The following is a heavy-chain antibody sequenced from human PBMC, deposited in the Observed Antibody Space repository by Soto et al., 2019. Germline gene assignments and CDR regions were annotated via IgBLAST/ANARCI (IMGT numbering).Heavy chain of an antibody. CDR2: VYWDDDK. CDR3: VHRGPVDETGMGFDF. CDR1: GFSLNSRGVG. Sequence: QITLRESGPALVKPTQTLTLTCTFSGFSLNSRGVGVGWVRQPPGKALEWLAIVYWDDDKRYRPSLRSRLSIRKDTPKHHVVLTLPNTDPVDTATYYCVHRGPVDETGMGFDFWGQGSLVTVSS. J-gene: IGHJ4*02. V-gene: IGHV2-5*02. D-gene: IGHD3-9*01.